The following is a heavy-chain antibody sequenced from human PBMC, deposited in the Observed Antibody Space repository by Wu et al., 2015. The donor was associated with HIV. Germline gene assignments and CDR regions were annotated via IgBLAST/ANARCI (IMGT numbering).Heavy chain of an antibody. J-gene: IGHJ6*03. Sequence: QVQLVQSGAEVKKPGSSVKVSCKASGGTFSSYAISWVRQAPGQGLEWMGGIIPIFGTANYAQKFQGRVTITADESTSTAYMELSSLRSEDTAVYYCARAYVRRVPAATYYYYYYMDVWGQRDHG. CDR2: IIPIFGTA. CDR3: ARAYVRRVPAATYYYYYYMDV. CDR1: GGTFSSYA. D-gene: IGHD2-2*01. V-gene: IGHV1-69*12.